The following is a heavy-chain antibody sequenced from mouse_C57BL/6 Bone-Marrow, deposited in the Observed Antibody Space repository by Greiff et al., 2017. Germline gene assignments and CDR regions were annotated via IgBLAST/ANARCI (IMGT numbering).Heavy chain of an antibody. D-gene: IGHD6-5*01. J-gene: IGHJ2*01. CDR2: INYDGSST. V-gene: IGHV5-16*01. CDR3: SRYAGPFDY. CDR1: GFTFSDYY. Sequence: EVKLMESEGGLVQPGSSMKLSCTASGFTFSDYYMAWVRQVPEKGLEWVANINYDGSSTYYLDSLKSRFIISRDNAKNILYLQMSSLKSEDTATYYCSRYAGPFDYWGQGTTLTVSS.